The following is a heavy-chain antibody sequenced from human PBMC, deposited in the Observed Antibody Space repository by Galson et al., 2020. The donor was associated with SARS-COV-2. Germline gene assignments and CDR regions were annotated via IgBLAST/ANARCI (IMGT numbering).Heavy chain of an antibody. CDR2: INFGGNT. Sequence: SETLSLTCAVYGGSFSGYSWTWIRQPPGKGLEWIGEINFGGNTNYSPSLRTRVTVSVATSQNQFSLNLRSVTAADTALYYCARGHRGVVPSPVLGLGPYYSYYYMDVWGKGTTVTVSS. V-gene: IGHV4-34*01. CDR1: GGSFSGYS. CDR3: ARGHRGVVPSPVLGLGPYYSYYYMDV. J-gene: IGHJ6*03. D-gene: IGHD3-10*01.